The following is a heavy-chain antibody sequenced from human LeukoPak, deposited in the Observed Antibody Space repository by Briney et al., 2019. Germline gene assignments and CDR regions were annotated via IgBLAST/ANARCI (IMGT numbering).Heavy chain of an antibody. CDR3: ASGGYCGGDCSRGYYYYYMDV. J-gene: IGHJ6*03. CDR2: INPSGGST. D-gene: IGHD2-21*02. Sequence: ASVKVSCKASGYTFTSYGISWVRQAPGQGLEWMGIINPSGGSTSYAQKFQGRVTMTRDTSTSTVYMELSSLRSEDTAVYYCASGGYCGGDCSRGYYYYYMDVWGKGTTVTISS. V-gene: IGHV1-46*01. CDR1: GYTFTSYG.